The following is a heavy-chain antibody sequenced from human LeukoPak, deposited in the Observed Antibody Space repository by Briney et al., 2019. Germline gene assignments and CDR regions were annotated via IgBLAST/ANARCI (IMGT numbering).Heavy chain of an antibody. V-gene: IGHV3-7*01. CDR2: MNIDGSEK. Sequence: GGSLRLSCAASGFTFSSSAMSWVRQAPGKRLEWVANMNIDGSEKYYADSTKGRFTISRDNARNSVYLQMNSLRVEDTAVYYCARDPVEWELLLDYWGQGTLVAVSS. CDR1: GFTFSSSA. J-gene: IGHJ4*02. CDR3: ARDPVEWELLLDY. D-gene: IGHD1-26*01.